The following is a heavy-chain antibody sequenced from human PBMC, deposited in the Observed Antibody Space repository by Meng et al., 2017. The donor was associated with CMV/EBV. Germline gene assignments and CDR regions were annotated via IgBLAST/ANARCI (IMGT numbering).Heavy chain of an antibody. D-gene: IGHD6-13*01. V-gene: IGHV3-21*01. CDR1: GFSFSSYS. Sequence: GGSLRLSCAASGFSFSSYSMNWVRQAPGKGLEWVSSISGSSSYIYHADSVKGRFTISRDNAKNSLYLQMNSLRVEDTAVYYCARAGRSSSRPIDYWGQGTLVPSPQ. J-gene: IGHJ4*02. CDR3: ARAGRSSSRPIDY. CDR2: ISGSSSYI.